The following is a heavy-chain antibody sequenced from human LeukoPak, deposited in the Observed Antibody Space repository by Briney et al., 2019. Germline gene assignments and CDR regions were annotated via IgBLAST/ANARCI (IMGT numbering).Heavy chain of an antibody. V-gene: IGHV3-21*01. CDR1: GFTFSSYS. CDR2: ISSSSSYI. D-gene: IGHD5-12*01. Sequence: GGSLRLSCAASGFTFSSYSMNWVRQAPGKGLEWVSSISSSSSYIYYADSVKGRFTISRDNTKNSLYLQMNSLRAEDTAVYYCARDGATISFDYWGQGTLVTVSS. J-gene: IGHJ4*02. CDR3: ARDGATISFDY.